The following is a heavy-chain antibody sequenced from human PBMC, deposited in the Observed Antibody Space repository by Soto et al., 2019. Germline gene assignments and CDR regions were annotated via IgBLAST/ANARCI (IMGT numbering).Heavy chain of an antibody. CDR2: ISYDGSNK. J-gene: IGHJ4*02. CDR3: AKESGYYGSGSYLDY. D-gene: IGHD3-10*01. CDR1: GFTFSSYG. V-gene: IGHV3-30*18. Sequence: GGSLRLSCAASGFTFSSYGMHWVRQAPGKGLEWVAVISYDGSNKYYADSVKGRFTISRDNSKNTLYLQMNSLRAEDTAVYYCAKESGYYGSGSYLDYWGQGTLVTVSS.